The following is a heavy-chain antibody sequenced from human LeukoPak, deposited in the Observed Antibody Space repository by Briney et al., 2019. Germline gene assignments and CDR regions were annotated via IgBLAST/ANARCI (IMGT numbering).Heavy chain of an antibody. Sequence: RSGGSLRLSCAASGFTFDDYGMSWVRQAPGKGLEWVSGINWNGGSTGYADSVKGRFTISRDNAKSSLYLQMNSLRAEDTALYYCARVYGSGSGPPDYWGQGTLVTVSS. V-gene: IGHV3-20*04. CDR3: ARVYGSGSGPPDY. CDR1: GFTFDDYG. CDR2: INWNGGST. J-gene: IGHJ4*02. D-gene: IGHD3-10*01.